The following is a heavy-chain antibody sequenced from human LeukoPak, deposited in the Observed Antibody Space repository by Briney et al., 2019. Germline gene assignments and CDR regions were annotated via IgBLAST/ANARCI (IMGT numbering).Heavy chain of an antibody. V-gene: IGHV4-39*02. J-gene: IGHJ5*02. Sequence: SETLSLTCTVSGGSISSSSYYWGWIRQPPGKGLEWIGSIYYSGSTYYNPSLKSRVTISVDTSKNQISLKLSSVTAADTAVYYCARESYYDSSGAFDPWGQGTLVTVSS. D-gene: IGHD3-22*01. CDR2: IYYSGST. CDR1: GGSISSSSYY. CDR3: ARESYYDSSGAFDP.